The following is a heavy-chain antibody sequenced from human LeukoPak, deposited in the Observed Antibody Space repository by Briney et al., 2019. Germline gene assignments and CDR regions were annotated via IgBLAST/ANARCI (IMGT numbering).Heavy chain of an antibody. Sequence: PSETLSLTCTVSGGSISSYYWSWIRQPPGKGLEWIGYIYYSGSTNYNPSFKSRVTISVDTSKNQFSLKLSSVTAADTAVYYCAREWDYDSSGYYLLDYWGQGTLVTVSS. CDR2: IYYSGST. CDR1: GGSISSYY. V-gene: IGHV4-59*01. J-gene: IGHJ4*02. CDR3: AREWDYDSSGYYLLDY. D-gene: IGHD3-22*01.